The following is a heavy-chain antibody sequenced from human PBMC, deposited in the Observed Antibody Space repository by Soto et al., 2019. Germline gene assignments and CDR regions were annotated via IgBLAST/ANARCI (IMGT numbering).Heavy chain of an antibody. Sequence: PGGSLRLSCAASGFTFSSYEMNWVRQAPGKGLEWVSYISSSGSTIYYADSVKGRFTISRDNAKNSLYLQMNSLRAEETAVYYCARDWATVVRGVTFCYYYYGIEVWGRGTTVT. CDR3: ARDWATVVRGVTFCYYYYGIEV. V-gene: IGHV3-48*03. CDR1: GFTFSSYE. J-gene: IGHJ6*02. D-gene: IGHD3-10*02. CDR2: ISSSGSTI.